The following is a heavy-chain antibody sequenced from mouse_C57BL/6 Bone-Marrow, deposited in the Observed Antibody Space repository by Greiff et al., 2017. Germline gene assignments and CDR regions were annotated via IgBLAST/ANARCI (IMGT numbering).Heavy chain of an antibody. CDR1: GYSFTDYN. CDR2: INPNYGTT. J-gene: IGHJ2*01. Sequence: VHVKQSGPELVKPGASVKISCKASGYSFTDYNMNWVKQSNGKSLEWIGVINPNYGTTSYNQKFKGKATLTADQSSSTAYMQLNSLPSEDSTVXYCARSSSYYVRSFDGWGTGTTLTVSS. D-gene: IGHD2-12*01. CDR3: ARSSSYYVRSFDG. V-gene: IGHV1-39*01.